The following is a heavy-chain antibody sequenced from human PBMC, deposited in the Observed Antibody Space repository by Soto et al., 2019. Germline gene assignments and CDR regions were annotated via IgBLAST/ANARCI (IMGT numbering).Heavy chain of an antibody. CDR3: ARDLNDYYDSRGYYYGGQA. V-gene: IGHV1-46*01. CDR1: GYTFTSYY. D-gene: IGHD3-22*01. J-gene: IGHJ5*02. Sequence: DSVKVSCKASGYTFTSYYMHWVRQAPGQGLEWMGIINPSGGSTSYAQKFQGRVTMTRDTSTSTVYMELSSLRSEDTAVYYCARDLNDYYDSRGYYYGGQAWGQGTLVTFSS. CDR2: INPSGGST.